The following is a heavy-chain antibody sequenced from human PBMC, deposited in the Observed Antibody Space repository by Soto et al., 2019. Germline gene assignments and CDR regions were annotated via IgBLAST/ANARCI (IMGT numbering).Heavy chain of an antibody. Sequence: QVQLVQSGAEVKKPGSSAKVSCKASGGTFNNYAINWVRQAPGEGLEWMGGIIPISGTTNYAQKFQGRVKITAEKSTSTVYMELTSLRSEDTALYYCARWGGLYCSGGSCFKKPFDYWGQGTLVTVSS. CDR1: GGTFNNYA. D-gene: IGHD2-15*01. J-gene: IGHJ4*02. CDR2: IIPISGTT. V-gene: IGHV1-69*06. CDR3: ARWGGLYCSGGSCFKKPFDY.